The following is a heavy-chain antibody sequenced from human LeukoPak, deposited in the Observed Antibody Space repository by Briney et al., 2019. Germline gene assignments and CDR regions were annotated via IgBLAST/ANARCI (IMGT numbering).Heavy chain of an antibody. J-gene: IGHJ4*02. CDR3: ATGGYDS. CDR2: ISSSSSYI. Sequence: PGGSLRLSCAASGFTFSSYSMNWVRQAPGMGLEWVSSISSSSSYIYYADSVKGRSTISRDNAKNSLYLQMSSLRAEDTAVYYCATGGYDSWGQGTLVTVSS. D-gene: IGHD3-10*01. V-gene: IGHV3-21*01. CDR1: GFTFSSYS.